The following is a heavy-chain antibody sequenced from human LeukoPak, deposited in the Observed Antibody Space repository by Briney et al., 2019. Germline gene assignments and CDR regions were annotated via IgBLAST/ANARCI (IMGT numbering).Heavy chain of an antibody. V-gene: IGHV3-23*01. Sequence: PGGSLRLSCAASGFTFTSYAMSWVRQAPGKGLEWVSAISGSGGSTYYADSVKGRFTISRDNSKRTLYLQMNSLRAEDTAIYYRAKDSNYYPVGVYYWGQGTLVTVSS. CDR3: AKDSNYYPVGVYY. CDR1: GFTFTSYA. CDR2: ISGSGGST. J-gene: IGHJ4*02. D-gene: IGHD4-11*01.